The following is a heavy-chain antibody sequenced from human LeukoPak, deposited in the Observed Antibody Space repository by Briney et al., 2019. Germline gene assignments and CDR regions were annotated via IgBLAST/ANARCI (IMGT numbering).Heavy chain of an antibody. CDR1: GFTFSSYG. J-gene: IGHJ5*02. Sequence: GGSLRLSCAASGFTFSSYGMHWVRQAPGKGLGWVAVISYDGSNKYYADSVKGRFTISRDNSKNTLYLQMNSLRAEDTAVYYCARDQGYGSGSDWFDPWGQGTLVTVSS. V-gene: IGHV3-30*03. CDR2: ISYDGSNK. D-gene: IGHD3-10*01. CDR3: ARDQGYGSGSDWFDP.